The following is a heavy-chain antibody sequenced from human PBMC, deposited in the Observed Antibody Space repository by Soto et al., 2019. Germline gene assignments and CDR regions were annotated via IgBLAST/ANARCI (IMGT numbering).Heavy chain of an antibody. Sequence: QVQLVQSGAEVKKPGASVKVSCKASGYTFTSYDINWVRQATGQGLEWMGWMNPNSGNTGYAQKFQGRVTMNMNTSISTAYMELSSLRSEDTAVYYCARRGYSSSWYYYYYYGMDVWGQGTTVTVSS. CDR3: ARRGYSSSWYYYYYYGMDV. D-gene: IGHD6-13*01. CDR2: MNPNSGNT. CDR1: GYTFTSYD. V-gene: IGHV1-8*01. J-gene: IGHJ6*02.